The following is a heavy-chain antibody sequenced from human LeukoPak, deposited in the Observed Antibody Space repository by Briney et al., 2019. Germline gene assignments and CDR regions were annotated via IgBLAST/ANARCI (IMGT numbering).Heavy chain of an antibody. CDR3: ATVRKIARRFDY. Sequence: ASVKVSCKVSGYTLTELSMHWVRQAPGKGLEWMGGFDPEDGETIYAQKFQGRVTMTKDTSTDTAYMELSSLRSEDTAVYYCATVRKIARRFDYWGQGTLVTVSS. J-gene: IGHJ4*02. V-gene: IGHV1-24*01. CDR2: FDPEDGET. D-gene: IGHD2-21*01. CDR1: GYTLTELS.